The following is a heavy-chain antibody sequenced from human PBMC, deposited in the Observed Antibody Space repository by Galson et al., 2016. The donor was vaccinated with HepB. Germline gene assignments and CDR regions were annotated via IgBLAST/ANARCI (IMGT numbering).Heavy chain of an antibody. V-gene: IGHV5-51*01. CDR3: ARFPGTLYAFDI. J-gene: IGHJ3*02. D-gene: IGHD3-10*01. CDR2: IYPGDSDT. Sequence: QSGAEVTKPGESLKVSCEGSGYSFPNYWIGWVRQMPGKGLEWMGIIYPGDSDTRYSPSFQGQVTISADKSISTAYLQWSSLKASDTAMYYCARFPGTLYAFDIWGQGTMVTVSS. CDR1: GYSFPNYW.